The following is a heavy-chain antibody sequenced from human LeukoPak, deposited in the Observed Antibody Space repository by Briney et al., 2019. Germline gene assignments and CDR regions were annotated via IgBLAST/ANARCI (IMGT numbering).Heavy chain of an antibody. J-gene: IGHJ6*02. CDR3: ARVVGSRNGMDV. Sequence: GGSLRLSCAASGFTFSSYEMNWVRQAPGKGLEWVSYISSSGSTIYYADSVKGRFTISRDNAKNSLYLQMNSLRAEDTAVYHCARVVGSRNGMDVWGQGTTVTVSS. CDR2: ISSSGSTI. D-gene: IGHD6-13*01. CDR1: GFTFSSYE. V-gene: IGHV3-48*03.